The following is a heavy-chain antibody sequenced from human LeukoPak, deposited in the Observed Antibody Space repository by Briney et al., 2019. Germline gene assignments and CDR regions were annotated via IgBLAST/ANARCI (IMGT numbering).Heavy chain of an antibody. Sequence: GGSLRLSCAASEFTFSSYAMHWVRQAPGKGLEWVAVISYDGSNKYYADSVKGRFTISRDNSKNTLYLQMNSLRAEDTAVYYCAIGAPLGYWGQGTLVTVSS. J-gene: IGHJ4*02. CDR2: ISYDGSNK. CDR1: EFTFSSYA. D-gene: IGHD3-16*01. CDR3: AIGAPLGY. V-gene: IGHV3-30*01.